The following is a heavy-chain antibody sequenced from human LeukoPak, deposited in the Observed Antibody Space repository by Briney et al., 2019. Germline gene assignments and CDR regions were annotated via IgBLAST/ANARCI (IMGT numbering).Heavy chain of an antibody. V-gene: IGHV1-18*01. CDR1: GFILSNYG. CDR2: ISAYNGNT. D-gene: IGHD2-15*01. Sequence: ASVKVSCKASGFILSNYGINWVRQAPGHGLEWMGWISAYNGNTNYAQKLQGRVTMTTDTSTTTAYMELRSLRSDDTAVYYCARGGRYCSGSNCYSFDYWGQGTLVTVSS. J-gene: IGHJ4*02. CDR3: ARGGRYCSGSNCYSFDY.